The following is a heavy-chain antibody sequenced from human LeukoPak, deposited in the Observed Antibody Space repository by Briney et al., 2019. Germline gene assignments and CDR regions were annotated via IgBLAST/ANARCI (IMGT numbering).Heavy chain of an antibody. CDR2: IIPIFGTA. Sequence: SVMVSCKASGGTFSSYAISWVRQAPGQGLEWMGGIIPIFGTANYAQKFQGRVTITADESTSTAYMELSSLRSEDTAVYYCARGVSPPVIVVVTALSMDVWGQGTTVTVSS. CDR3: ARGVSPPVIVVVTALSMDV. J-gene: IGHJ6*02. CDR1: GGTFSSYA. D-gene: IGHD2-21*02. V-gene: IGHV1-69*13.